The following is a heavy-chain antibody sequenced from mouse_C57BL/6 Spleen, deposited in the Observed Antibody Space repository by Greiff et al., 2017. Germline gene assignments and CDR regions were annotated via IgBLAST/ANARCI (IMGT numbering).Heavy chain of an antibody. CDR2: INPSTGGT. V-gene: IGHV1-42*01. J-gene: IGHJ2*01. CDR1: GYSFTGYY. Sequence: VQLQQSGPELVKPGASVKISCKASGYSFTGYYMNWVKQSPEKSLEWIGEINPSTGGTTYNQKFKAKATLTVDKSSSTAYMQLKSLASEDSAVYYCFYSLDYWGQGTTLTVSS. CDR3: FYSLDY. D-gene: IGHD2-12*01.